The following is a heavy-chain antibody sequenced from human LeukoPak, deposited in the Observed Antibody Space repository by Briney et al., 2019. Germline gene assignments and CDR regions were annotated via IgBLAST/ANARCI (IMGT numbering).Heavy chain of an antibody. D-gene: IGHD2-2*01. CDR3: AREFRTHCSATSCYTSLYAFDL. CDR1: GGSISSGDYY. V-gene: IGHV4-30-4*01. J-gene: IGHJ3*01. CDR2: LSHKGNT. Sequence: PSQTLSLTCTVSGGSISSGDYYWSWIRQPPGKGLEWIGFLSHKGNTYYNPSLTSRVTISIDTSRNQLSLKLTSVTAADTAVYYCAREFRTHCSATSCYTSLYAFDLWGQGTMVTVSS.